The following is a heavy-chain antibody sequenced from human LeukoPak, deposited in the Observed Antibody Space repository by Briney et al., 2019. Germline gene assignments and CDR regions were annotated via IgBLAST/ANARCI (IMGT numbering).Heavy chain of an antibody. CDR2: IYPGDSDT. CDR3: ARRHSGYDSETFDY. CDR1: GYSFTSYW. D-gene: IGHD5-12*01. V-gene: IGHV5-51*01. J-gene: IGHJ4*02. Sequence: GEPLKISCKGSGYSFTSYWIGWVRQMPGKGLEWMGIIYPGDSDTRNSPTFQGQVTISADKSISTAYLQWSSLKAADTAMYYCARRHSGYDSETFDYWGQGTLVTVSS.